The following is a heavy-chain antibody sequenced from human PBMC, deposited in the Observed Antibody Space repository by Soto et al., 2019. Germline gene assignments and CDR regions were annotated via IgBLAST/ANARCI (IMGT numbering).Heavy chain of an antibody. CDR3: AKGFGSDWSYFDY. CDR1: GFTFSTYA. D-gene: IGHD3-9*01. V-gene: IGHV3-23*01. J-gene: IGHJ4*02. Sequence: EVQLLESGGGLVQPGGSLRLSCGASGFTFSTYAMSWVRQAPGKGLERVAGISDSGDRTYHADSVKGRLTISRYNSKNTLFLQMISLRVEDTATYYCAKGFGSDWSYFDYWGQGDLVIVSS. CDR2: ISDSGDRT.